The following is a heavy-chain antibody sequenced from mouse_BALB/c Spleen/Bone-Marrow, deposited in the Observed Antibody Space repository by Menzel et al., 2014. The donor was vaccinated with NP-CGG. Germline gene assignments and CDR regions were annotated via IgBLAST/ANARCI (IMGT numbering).Heavy chain of an antibody. V-gene: IGHV2-9*02. Sequence: VQVVESGPGLVAPSQSLSITCTVSGFSLTSYGVHWVRQPPGKGLEWLGVIWAGGSTNYNSALMSRLSISKDNSKSQVFLKLNSLQTDDSAMYYCARDPFYYGSPHWYFDAWGAGTTVTVSS. CDR2: IWAGGST. D-gene: IGHD1-1*01. J-gene: IGHJ1*01. CDR3: ARDPFYYGSPHWYFDA. CDR1: GFSLTSYG.